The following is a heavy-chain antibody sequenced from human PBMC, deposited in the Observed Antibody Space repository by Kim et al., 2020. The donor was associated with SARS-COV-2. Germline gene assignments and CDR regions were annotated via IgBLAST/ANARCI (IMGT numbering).Heavy chain of an antibody. CDR2: IYYSGST. V-gene: IGHV4-39*01. D-gene: IGHD6-13*01. Sequence: SETLSLTCTVSGGSISSSSYYWGWIRQPPGKGLEWIGSIYYSGSTYYNPSLKSRVTISVDTSKNQFSLKLSSVTAADTAVYYCARHAGAAGVHRPPGYWGQGTLVTVSS. CDR3: ARHAGAAGVHRPPGY. J-gene: IGHJ4*02. CDR1: GGSISSSSYY.